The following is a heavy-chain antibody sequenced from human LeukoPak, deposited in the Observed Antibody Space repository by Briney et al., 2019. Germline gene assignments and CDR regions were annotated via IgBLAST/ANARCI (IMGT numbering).Heavy chain of an antibody. CDR1: GFTFSSYW. Sequence: GGSLRLSCAASGFTFSSYWMHWVRQAPGKGLVWVSRINSDGSSTSYADSVKGRFTISRDNAKNTLYLQMDSLRAEDTAVYYCASSAGDYAGLDYWGQGTLVTVSS. D-gene: IGHD4-23*01. CDR3: ASSAGDYAGLDY. CDR2: INSDGSST. V-gene: IGHV3-74*01. J-gene: IGHJ4*02.